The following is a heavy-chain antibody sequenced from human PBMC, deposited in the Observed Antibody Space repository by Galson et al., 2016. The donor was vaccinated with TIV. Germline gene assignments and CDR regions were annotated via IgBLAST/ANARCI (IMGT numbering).Heavy chain of an antibody. V-gene: IGHV3-48*03. CDR1: AHTLIGYE. CDR2: IGTSGATI. D-gene: IGHD2-21*02. Sequence: SLRLSCAASAHTLIGYEMTWVRQAPGKGLEWISNIGTSGATIYYADSVKGRFTISRDNAKKSLSLQMNSLRAEDTAVYYCARVAVTGFYYYYMDVWGKGTTVTVSS. J-gene: IGHJ6*03. CDR3: ARVAVTGFYYYYMDV.